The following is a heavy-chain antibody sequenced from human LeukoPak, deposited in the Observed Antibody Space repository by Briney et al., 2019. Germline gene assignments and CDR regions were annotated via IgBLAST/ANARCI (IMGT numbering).Heavy chain of an antibody. V-gene: IGHV3-48*04. CDR3: ARDLEPRGSLFDY. J-gene: IGHJ4*02. CDR1: GFTFSSYS. D-gene: IGHD3-10*01. CDR2: ISSSSSTI. Sequence: GGSLRLSCAASGFTFSSYSMNWVRQAPGKGLEWVSYISSSSSTIYYADSVKGRFTISRDNAKNSLYLQMNSLRAEDTAVYYCARDLEPRGSLFDYWGQGTLVTVSS.